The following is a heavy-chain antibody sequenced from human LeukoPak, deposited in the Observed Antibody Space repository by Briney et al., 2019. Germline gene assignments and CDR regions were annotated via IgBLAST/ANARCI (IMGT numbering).Heavy chain of an antibody. V-gene: IGHV3-66*01. CDR2: IYSGGET. Sequence: PGGSLRLSCAASGFTVSNYFMSWFRKAPGTGLEWVSVIYSGGETHHADSVKDRFTLSRDTSKNTLFLQMNNLRVEDTAVYYCTRDPDAWGQGTLVTVSS. CDR3: TRDPDA. CDR1: GFTVSNYF. J-gene: IGHJ5*02.